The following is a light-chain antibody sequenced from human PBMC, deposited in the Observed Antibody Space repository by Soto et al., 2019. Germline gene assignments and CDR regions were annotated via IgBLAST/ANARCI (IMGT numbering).Light chain of an antibody. Sequence: EIVLIQSPATLSLSPGERATLSCRASQSVGSYLAWYQHKPGQAPRLLISDASNRATGIPARFSGSGSETDFTLTISSLQPDDFATYYCQQYNSYSPLTFGGGTKVDIK. J-gene: IGKJ4*01. CDR2: DAS. CDR1: QSVGSY. CDR3: QQYNSYSPLT. V-gene: IGKV3-11*01.